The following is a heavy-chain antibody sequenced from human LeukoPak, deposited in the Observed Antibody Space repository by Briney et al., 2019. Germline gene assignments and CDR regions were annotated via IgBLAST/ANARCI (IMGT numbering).Heavy chain of an antibody. V-gene: IGHV3-23*01. CDR3: AKDHREDTAMATLDY. CDR1: GFTFSSYA. Sequence: PGGSLRLSCAASGFTFSSYAMSWVRQAPGKGLEWVSAISGSGGSTYYADSVKGRFTISRDNSKNTLYLQMNSLRAEDTAVYYCAKDHREDTAMATLDYWGQGTLVTVSS. D-gene: IGHD5-18*01. J-gene: IGHJ4*02. CDR2: ISGSGGST.